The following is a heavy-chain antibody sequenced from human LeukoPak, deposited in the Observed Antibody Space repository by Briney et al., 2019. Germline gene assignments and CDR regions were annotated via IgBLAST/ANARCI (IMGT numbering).Heavy chain of an antibody. Sequence: PGGSLRLSCAASAFSLSAYNMNWVRQAPGKGLEWVSGINWNGGSTGYADSVKGRFTISRDNAKNSLYLQMNSLRAEDTALYHCARTSGYSYGYPFDYWGQGTLVTVSS. CDR3: ARTSGYSYGYPFDY. D-gene: IGHD5-18*01. J-gene: IGHJ4*02. V-gene: IGHV3-20*01. CDR2: INWNGGST. CDR1: AFSLSAYN.